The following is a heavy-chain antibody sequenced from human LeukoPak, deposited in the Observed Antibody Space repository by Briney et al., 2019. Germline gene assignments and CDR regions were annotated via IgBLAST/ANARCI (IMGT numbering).Heavy chain of an antibody. D-gene: IGHD1-1*01. CDR3: AARSSWNPYF. V-gene: IGHV3-23*01. Sequence: PGGSLRLSCAASGFTFSSYAMSWVRQAPGKGLEWVSAISGSGGSTYYADSVKGRFTISRDNAENSLYLQMNSLRVEDTAVYYCAARSSWNPYFWGQGTLVTVSS. J-gene: IGHJ4*02. CDR2: ISGSGGST. CDR1: GFTFSSYA.